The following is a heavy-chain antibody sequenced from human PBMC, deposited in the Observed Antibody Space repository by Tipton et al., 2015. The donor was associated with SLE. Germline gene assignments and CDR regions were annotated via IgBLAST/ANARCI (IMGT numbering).Heavy chain of an antibody. J-gene: IGHJ4*02. CDR2: ISTNGDST. Sequence: SLRLSCAASGFTFNNYAMHWVRQAPGKGLEYVSTISTNGDSTYYPNSMKGRFTISRDNSKNTLYLQMHNLRAEDTAVYYCVRGGPIDYWGQGTLVTVSA. CDR1: GFTFNNYA. V-gene: IGHV3-64*01. CDR3: VRGGPIDY.